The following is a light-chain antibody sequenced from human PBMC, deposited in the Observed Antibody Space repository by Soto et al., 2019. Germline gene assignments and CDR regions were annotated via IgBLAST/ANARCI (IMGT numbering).Light chain of an antibody. Sequence: EIVLTQSPGTLSLSPGESATLSCRASQSVSSSQVAWYQQKPGQAPRLLIYGASSRATGIHDRFSGVGSETDFTLTISRLEPEDFAVYYWNQYATSHHTVGQGTKLEIK. CDR3: NQYATSHHT. CDR2: GAS. V-gene: IGKV3-20*01. J-gene: IGKJ2*01. CDR1: QSVSSSQ.